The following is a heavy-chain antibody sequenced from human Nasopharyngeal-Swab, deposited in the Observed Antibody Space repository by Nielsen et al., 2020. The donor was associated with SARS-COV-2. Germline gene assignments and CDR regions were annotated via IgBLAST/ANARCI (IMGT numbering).Heavy chain of an antibody. CDR3: ARGAFGLDHSWFDP. CDR1: GYTFSRND. Sequence: ASVKVSCKSSGYTFSRNDINWVRQATGQGLEWMGWMNPKSGDVGYAQKFQGRVTMTRNTATATAYMELSGLRHEDTAVYYCARGAFGLDHSWFDPWGQGTLVTVSS. D-gene: IGHD3/OR15-3a*01. J-gene: IGHJ5*02. CDR2: MNPKSGDV. V-gene: IGHV1-8*01.